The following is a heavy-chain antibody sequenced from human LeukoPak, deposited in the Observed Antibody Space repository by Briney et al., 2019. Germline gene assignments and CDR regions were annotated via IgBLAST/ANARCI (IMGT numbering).Heavy chain of an antibody. V-gene: IGHV3-23*01. J-gene: IGHJ6*02. D-gene: IGHD4-17*01. Sequence: GGSLRLSCAASGLTFSSYAMSWVRQAPGKGLEWVSTISGSGGSTFSADSVKGRFMISRDNSQNTLYLQMNSLRAEDTAVYYCAKGSPYGDSYYYYAMDVWGQGTLVTVSS. CDR2: ISGSGGST. CDR1: GLTFSSYA. CDR3: AKGSPYGDSYYYYAMDV.